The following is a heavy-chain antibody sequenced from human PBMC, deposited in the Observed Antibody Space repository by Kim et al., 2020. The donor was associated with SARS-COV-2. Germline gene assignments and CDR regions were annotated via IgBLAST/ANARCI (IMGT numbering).Heavy chain of an antibody. CDR3: ARGRGISITMVRGVSRCFDY. CDR2: INHSGST. J-gene: IGHJ4*02. CDR1: GGSFSGYY. V-gene: IGHV4-34*01. Sequence: SETLSLTCAVYGGSFSGYYWSWIRQPPGKGLEWIGEINHSGSTNYNPSLKSRVTISVDTSKNQFSLKLSSVTAADTAVYYCARGRGISITMVRGVSRCFDYWGQGTLVTVSA. D-gene: IGHD3-10*01.